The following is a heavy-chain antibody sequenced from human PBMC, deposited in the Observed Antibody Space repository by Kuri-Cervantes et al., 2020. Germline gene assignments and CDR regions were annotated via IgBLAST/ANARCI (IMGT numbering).Heavy chain of an antibody. J-gene: IGHJ4*02. D-gene: IGHD3-9*01. CDR2: ISVSGGST. CDR3: AREGYDILTGYYPY. CDR1: GFTFSSYA. Sequence: GESLKISCAASGFTFSSYAMSWVRQAPGKGLEWVSVISVSGGSTYYADSVKGRFTISRDNAKNSLYLQMNSLRAEDTAVYYCAREGYDILTGYYPYWGQGTLVTVSS. V-gene: IGHV3-23*01.